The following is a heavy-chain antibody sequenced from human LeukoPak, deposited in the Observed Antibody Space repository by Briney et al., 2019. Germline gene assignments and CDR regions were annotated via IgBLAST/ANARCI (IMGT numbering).Heavy chain of an antibody. D-gene: IGHD6-6*01. CDR2: INPNGGRT. V-gene: IGHV1-46*01. CDR1: GYTFTNYQ. CDR3: ARERPSTVAARQPPDHYGIDV. J-gene: IGHJ6*02. Sequence: ASVKVSCKASGYTFTNYQIHWVRQAPGQGLEWMGIINPNGGRTIYAQNFKGRVTTTRDTSTTTVYMELRSLRSDDTAVYYCARERPSTVAARQPPDHYGIDVWGQGTTVIVTS.